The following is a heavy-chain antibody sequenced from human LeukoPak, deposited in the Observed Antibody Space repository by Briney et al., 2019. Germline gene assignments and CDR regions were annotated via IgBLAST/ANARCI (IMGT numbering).Heavy chain of an antibody. J-gene: IGHJ4*02. V-gene: IGHV1-69*13. Sequence: ASVKVSCKASGGTFSSYAISWVRQAPGQGLEWMGGIIPIFGTVNYAQKFQGRVTITADESTSTAYMELSSLRSEDTAVYYCARARSSGWYQYYFDYWGQGTLVTVSS. CDR1: GGTFSSYA. D-gene: IGHD6-19*01. CDR3: ARARSSGWYQYYFDY. CDR2: IIPIFGTV.